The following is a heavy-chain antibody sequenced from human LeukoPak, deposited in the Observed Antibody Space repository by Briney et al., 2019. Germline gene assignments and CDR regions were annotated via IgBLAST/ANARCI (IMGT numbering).Heavy chain of an antibody. Sequence: GGSLRLSCAASGFTFSSYRMNWVRQDPAKGLAWVSYITSSSSFIFYVDSVRGRITISRDNAKNSLYLQKNSLRDEDTAVYDCARTSSRRGGYFDYWGQGALVTVYS. J-gene: IGHJ4*02. CDR1: GFTFSSYR. V-gene: IGHV3-48*02. D-gene: IGHD3-10*01. CDR3: ARTSSRRGGYFDY. CDR2: ITSSSSFI.